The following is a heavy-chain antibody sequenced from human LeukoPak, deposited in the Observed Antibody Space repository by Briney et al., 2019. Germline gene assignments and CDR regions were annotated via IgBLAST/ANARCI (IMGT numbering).Heavy chain of an antibody. CDR3: ARGHYDVLSASYKWTPDY. J-gene: IGHJ4*02. Sequence: GGSLRLSCAASGFTFNTFNMNWVRQAPGKGLEWVSSITSGGDYIYYADSVKGQFTTSRDNAKNSLSLQLNSLRVEDTAVYHCARGHYDVLSASYKWTPDYWGQGTLVTVSS. CDR1: GFTFNTFN. D-gene: IGHD3-9*01. CDR2: ITSGGDYI. V-gene: IGHV3-21*01.